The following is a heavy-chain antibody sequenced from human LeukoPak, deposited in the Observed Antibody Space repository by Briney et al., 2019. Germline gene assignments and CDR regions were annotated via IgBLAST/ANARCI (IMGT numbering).Heavy chain of an antibody. V-gene: IGHV1-18*01. Sequence: GASVKVSCKASGYTFTSYGISWVRQAPGQGLEWMGWISAYNGNTNYAQKLQGRVTMTTDTSTSTAYMELRSLRSDAAAVSYCARNRRANWFDPWGQGTLVTVSS. CDR2: ISAYNGNT. J-gene: IGHJ5*02. CDR3: ARNRRANWFDP. CDR1: GYTFTSYG. D-gene: IGHD1-26*01.